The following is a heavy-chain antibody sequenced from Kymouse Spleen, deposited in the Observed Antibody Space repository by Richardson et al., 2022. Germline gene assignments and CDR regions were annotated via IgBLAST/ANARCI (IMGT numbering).Heavy chain of an antibody. D-gene: IGHD5-18,IGHD5-18*01,IGHD6-13*01. CDR1: GGSFSGYY. CDR2: INHSGST. J-gene: IGHJ6*02. V-gene: IGHV4-34*01. Sequence: QVQLQQWGAGLLKPSETLSLTCAVYGGSFSGYYWSWIRQPPGKGLEWIGEINHSGSTNYNPSLKSRVTISVDTSKNQFSLKLSSVTAADTAVYYCARGTANYYYYGMDVWGQGTTVTVSS. CDR3: ARGTANYYYYGMDV.